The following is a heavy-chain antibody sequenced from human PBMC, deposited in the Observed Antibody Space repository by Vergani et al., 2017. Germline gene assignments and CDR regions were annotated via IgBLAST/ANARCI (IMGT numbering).Heavy chain of an antibody. D-gene: IGHD6-19*01. Sequence: EVQLLESGGGLVQPGGSLRLSCAASGFTFSSYAMSWVRQAPGKGLEWVSAISGSGGSTYYADSVKGRFTISRDNSKNTLYLQMNSLRAEYTAVYYCAREVGIAVAGTNYYYGMDVWGQGTTVTVSS. CDR1: GFTFSSYA. J-gene: IGHJ6*02. CDR3: AREVGIAVAGTNYYYGMDV. CDR2: ISGSGGST. V-gene: IGHV3-23*01.